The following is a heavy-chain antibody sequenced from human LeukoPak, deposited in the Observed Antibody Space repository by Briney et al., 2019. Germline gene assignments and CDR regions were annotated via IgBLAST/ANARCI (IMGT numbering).Heavy chain of an antibody. J-gene: IGHJ3*02. D-gene: IGHD6-13*01. CDR1: GYSISSGYY. CDR2: IYHSGST. CDR3: ARFEQQRTNAFDI. Sequence: SETLSLTCAVSGYSISSGYYWGWIRQPPGKGLEWIESIYHSGSTYYNPSLKSRVTISVDTSKNQFSLKLSSVTAADTAVYYCARFEQQRTNAFDIWGQGTMVTVSS. V-gene: IGHV4-38-2*01.